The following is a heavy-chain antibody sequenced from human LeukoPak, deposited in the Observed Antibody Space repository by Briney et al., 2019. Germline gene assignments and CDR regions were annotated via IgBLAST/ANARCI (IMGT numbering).Heavy chain of an antibody. CDR2: IYYSGST. D-gene: IGHD3-10*01. CDR3: ARDRTTRLRGVIGWIDP. CDR1: GGSISSSSYY. Sequence: SETLSLTCTVSGGSISSSSYYWGWIRQPPGKGLEWIGSIYYSGSTYYNPSLKSRVTISVDTSKNQFSLKLSSVTAADTAVYYCARDRTTRLRGVIGWIDPWGQGTLVTVSS. J-gene: IGHJ5*02. V-gene: IGHV4-39*07.